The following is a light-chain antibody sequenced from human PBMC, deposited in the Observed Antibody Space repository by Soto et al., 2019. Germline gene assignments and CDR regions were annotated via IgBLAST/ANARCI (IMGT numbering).Light chain of an antibody. CDR3: NSYGGTNNYVV. CDR2: DVK. V-gene: IGLV2-8*01. Sequence: QSALTQPPSASGSPAQSVTISCTGTSSDVGGYNYVSGYRQHPGKPPQLIIYDVKNRPSGVPDRFSGSKSGNTASLTVSGLQAEDEADYFCNSYGGTNNYVVFGGGTKLTVL. CDR1: SSDVGGYNY. J-gene: IGLJ2*01.